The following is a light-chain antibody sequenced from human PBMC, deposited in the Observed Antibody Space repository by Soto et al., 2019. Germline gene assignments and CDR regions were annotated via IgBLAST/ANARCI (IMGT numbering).Light chain of an antibody. CDR2: GNS. CDR3: QSYASSLSGYV. V-gene: IGLV1-40*01. CDR1: SSNIGAGYD. Sequence: QSVLTQPPSVSGAPGQRVTISCTGSSSNIGAGYDVHWYQQLPGTAPKLLIYGNSNRPSGVPDRFSGSKSGTSASLAITGLQAEDEADYYCQSYASSLSGYVFGTGTKVT. J-gene: IGLJ1*01.